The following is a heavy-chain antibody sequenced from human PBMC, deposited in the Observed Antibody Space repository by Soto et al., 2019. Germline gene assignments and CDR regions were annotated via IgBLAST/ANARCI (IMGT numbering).Heavy chain of an antibody. CDR3: ARDEGVPMVRGSDN. V-gene: IGHV3-74*03. J-gene: IGHJ4*02. Sequence: EAQLVQSGGGLVQPGGSMRLSCTASGFTFSSYWMHWVRQAPGKGLVWVSSIKTDGSLTPYADSVKGRFTISRDNAKNTAYLQMNSLRAEDTAVYYCARDEGVPMVRGSDNWGQGTLVAVSS. D-gene: IGHD3-10*01. CDR1: GFTFSSYW. CDR2: IKTDGSLT.